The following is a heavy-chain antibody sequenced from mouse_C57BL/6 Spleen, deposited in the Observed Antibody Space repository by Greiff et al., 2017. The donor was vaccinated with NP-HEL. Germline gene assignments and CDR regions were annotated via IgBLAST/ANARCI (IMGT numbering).Heavy chain of an antibody. Sequence: QVQLQQPGPELVKPGASVKISCKASGYAFSSSWMNWVKQRPGKGLEWIGRIYPGDGDTNYNGKFKGKATLTADKSSSTAYMQLSSLTSEDSAVYFCARLAPLYYAMDYWGQGTSVTVSS. CDR2: IYPGDGDT. J-gene: IGHJ4*01. CDR3: ARLAPLYYAMDY. V-gene: IGHV1-82*01. CDR1: GYAFSSSW.